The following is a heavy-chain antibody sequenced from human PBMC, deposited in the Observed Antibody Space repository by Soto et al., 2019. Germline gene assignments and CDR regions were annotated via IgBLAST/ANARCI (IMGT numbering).Heavy chain of an antibody. J-gene: IGHJ5*02. CDR3: ARDNGAVAGLLNWFDP. Sequence: QVQLVQCGAEVKKPGASVKVSCRASSYTFTSYGISWVRQAPGQGFEWMGWISAYNGNTNYAQKLQDRVTMTTDTSTSTAYMELRSLRSDDTAVYYCARDNGAVAGLLNWFDPWGQGTLVTVSS. CDR1: SYTFTSYG. V-gene: IGHV1-18*01. CDR2: ISAYNGNT. D-gene: IGHD6-19*01.